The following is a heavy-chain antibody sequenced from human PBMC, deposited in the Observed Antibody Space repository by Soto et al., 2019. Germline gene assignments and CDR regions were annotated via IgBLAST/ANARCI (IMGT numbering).Heavy chain of an antibody. CDR1: GFSFTAHD. D-gene: IGHD6-13*01. V-gene: IGHV3-33*01. CDR3: ARAPIEAGGTDYFDF. Sequence: PGGSLRLSCAASGFSFTAHDMHWVRQAPGKGLEWVAGVWYDGSNKYYADPVQGRFSCFRDNSKDTVYLLMKSLRVDDTGIYYCARAPIEAGGTDYFDFWGQGILVTVSS. J-gene: IGHJ4*02. CDR2: VWYDGSNK.